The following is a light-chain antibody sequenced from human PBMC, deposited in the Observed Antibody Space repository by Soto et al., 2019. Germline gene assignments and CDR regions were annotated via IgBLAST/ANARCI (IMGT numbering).Light chain of an antibody. Sequence: EIVMTQSPATLSVSPGERATLSCRASQNVINNLAWYEHKPGQAPRLLIYAASTRATGIPARFSGSGSGTEFTLTISSLHSEDFAVYYCQQYNNWPPYTFGQGTKLDIK. CDR1: QNVINN. CDR2: AAS. V-gene: IGKV3-15*01. J-gene: IGKJ2*01. CDR3: QQYNNWPPYT.